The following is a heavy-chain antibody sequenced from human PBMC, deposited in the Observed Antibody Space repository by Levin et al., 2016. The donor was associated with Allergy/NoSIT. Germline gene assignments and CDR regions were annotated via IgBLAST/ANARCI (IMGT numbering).Heavy chain of an antibody. V-gene: IGHV5-10-1*01. J-gene: IGHJ3*02. Sequence: GESLKISCKGSGYTFTTYWISWVRQMPGKGLEWMGRIDPSDSYTNYSPSFQGHVTISADKSISTAYLQWSSLKASDTAMYYCARWRFGELLPYDAFDIWGQGTMVTVSS. CDR2: IDPSDSYT. D-gene: IGHD3-10*01. CDR1: GYTFTTYW. CDR3: ARWRFGELLPYDAFDI.